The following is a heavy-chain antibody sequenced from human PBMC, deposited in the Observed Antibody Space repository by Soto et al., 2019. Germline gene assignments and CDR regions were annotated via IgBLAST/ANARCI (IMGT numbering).Heavy chain of an antibody. CDR2: IKPSGGST. D-gene: IGHD2-21*01. CDR1: GYTFTSYY. Sequence: QVQLVQSGAEVKKPGASVKVSCKASGYTFTSYYMHWVRQAPGQGLEWMGIIKPSGGSTSYAQKFQSRVTMARDTPTSTVNMEMSRLTSEDTAVYYCAREGRVTLVGYYYYSMDVWGQGTTVTVSS. CDR3: AREGRVTLVGYYYYSMDV. V-gene: IGHV1-46*03. J-gene: IGHJ6*03.